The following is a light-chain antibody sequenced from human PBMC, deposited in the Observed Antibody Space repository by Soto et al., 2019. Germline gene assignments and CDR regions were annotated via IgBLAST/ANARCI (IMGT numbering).Light chain of an antibody. J-gene: IGLJ2*01. CDR3: AAWDGSLNNVL. CDR1: VSSIGTNT. CDR2: CNN. Sequence: QSVLTQPPSASGTPGQRVTISCSGSVSSIGTNTVNWYRQLPGTAPKLLIYCNNQRPSGVPDRFSGSKSGTSASLDISGLQSEDEADYYCAAWDGSLNNVLFGGGTKLTVL. V-gene: IGLV1-44*01.